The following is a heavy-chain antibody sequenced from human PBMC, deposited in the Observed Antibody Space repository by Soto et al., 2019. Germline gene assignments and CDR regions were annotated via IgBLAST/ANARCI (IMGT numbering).Heavy chain of an antibody. CDR3: AKVDGNAFDY. J-gene: IGHJ4*02. D-gene: IGHD1-1*01. CDR2: INPSGGST. V-gene: IGHV1-46*01. Sequence: ASVKVSCKPSGGTFSSYAISWVRQAPGQGLEWMGGINPSGGSTSYAQKFQGRVTMTRDTSTSTVYMELSSLRAEDTAVYYCAKVDGNAFDYWGQGTLVTVSS. CDR1: GGTFSSYA.